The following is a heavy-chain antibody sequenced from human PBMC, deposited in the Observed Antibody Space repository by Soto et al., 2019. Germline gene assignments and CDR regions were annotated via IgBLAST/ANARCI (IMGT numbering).Heavy chain of an antibody. Sequence: GGSLRLSCAASGFTFSDYYMSWIRQAPGKGLEWVSYISSSGSTIYYADSVKGRFTISRDNAKNSLYLQMNSLRAEDTAVYYCAKAYYYGSGSYYPKSPLDPWGQGTLVTVSS. CDR3: AKAYYYGSGSYYPKSPLDP. CDR1: GFTFSDYY. J-gene: IGHJ5*02. D-gene: IGHD3-10*01. CDR2: ISSSGSTI. V-gene: IGHV3-11*01.